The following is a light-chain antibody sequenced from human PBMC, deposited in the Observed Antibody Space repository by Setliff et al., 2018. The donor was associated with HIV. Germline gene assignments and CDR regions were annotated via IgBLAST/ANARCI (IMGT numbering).Light chain of an antibody. J-gene: IGLJ1*01. CDR2: DVT. V-gene: IGLV2-8*01. CDR1: SSDVGGYDF. CDR3: ISYAGGSNYV. Sequence: QSALTQPPSASGSPGQSVTISCTGTSSDVGGYDFVSWYQQHPGKAPKLMIYDVTKRPSGVPDRFSGSKSGNTASLTVSGLQTDDEADYYCISYAGGSNYVFGTGTKVTVL.